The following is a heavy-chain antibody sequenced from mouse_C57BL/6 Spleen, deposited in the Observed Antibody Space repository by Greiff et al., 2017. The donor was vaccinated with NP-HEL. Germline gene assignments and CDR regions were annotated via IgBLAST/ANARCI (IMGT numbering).Heavy chain of an antibody. D-gene: IGHD1-1*01. CDR2: IYPSDSET. V-gene: IGHV1-61*01. CDR1: GYTFTSYW. Sequence: QVQLQQSGAELVRPGSSVKLSCKASGYTFTSYWLDWVKQRPGQGLEWIGNIYPSDSETHYNQKFKDKATLTVAKSSSTAYMQLSSLTSEDSAVYYCARIDYGSHYYAMDYWGQGTSVTVSS. CDR3: ARIDYGSHYYAMDY. J-gene: IGHJ4*01.